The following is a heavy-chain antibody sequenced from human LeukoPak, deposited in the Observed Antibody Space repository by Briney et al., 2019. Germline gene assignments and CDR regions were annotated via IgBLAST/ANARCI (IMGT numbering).Heavy chain of an antibody. CDR3: ARGPAAEINY. CDR2: ISGSGGST. V-gene: IGHV3-23*01. D-gene: IGHD6-25*01. CDR1: GFTFSSYA. Sequence: GGSLRLSCAASGFTFSSYAMSWVRQAPGKGLEWVSAISGSGGSTYYADSVKGRFTISRDNAKNSLYLQMNSLRAEDTAVYYCARGPAAEINYWGQGTLVTVSS. J-gene: IGHJ4*02.